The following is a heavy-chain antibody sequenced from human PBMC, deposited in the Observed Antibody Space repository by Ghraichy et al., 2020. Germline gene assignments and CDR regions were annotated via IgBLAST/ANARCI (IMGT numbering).Heavy chain of an antibody. Sequence: TLSLTCAVYGGSFSGYYWSWIRQPPGKGLEWIGEINHSGSTNYNPSLKSRVTISVDTSKNQFSLKLSSVTAADTAVYYCARWGGKHQTHKNNWGQGTLVTVSS. D-gene: IGHD2/OR15-2a*01. CDR1: GGSFSGYY. CDR2: INHSGST. J-gene: IGHJ4*02. CDR3: ARWGGKHQTHKNN. V-gene: IGHV4-34*01.